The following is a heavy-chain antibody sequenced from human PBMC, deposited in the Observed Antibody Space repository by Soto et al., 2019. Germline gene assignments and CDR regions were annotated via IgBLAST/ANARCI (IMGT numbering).Heavy chain of an antibody. CDR2: IYYSGST. CDR3: ARAVSHDYGDFYFDY. Sequence: PSETLSLTCTVSGGSISSYYWSWIRQPPGKGLEWIGYIYYSGSTNYNPSLKSRVTISVDTSKNQFSLKLSSVTAADTAVYYCARAVSHDYGDFYFDYWGQGTLVTVPS. V-gene: IGHV4-59*01. J-gene: IGHJ4*02. D-gene: IGHD4-17*01. CDR1: GGSISSYY.